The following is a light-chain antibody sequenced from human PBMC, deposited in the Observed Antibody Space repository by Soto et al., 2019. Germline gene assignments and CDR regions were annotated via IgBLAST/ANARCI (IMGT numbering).Light chain of an antibody. CDR2: EGS. Sequence: QSVLTQPASVSGSPGQSITISCTGTSSDIENYNLVSWYQQHPGKAPKLMIYEGSKRPSGVSNRFSGSKSGNTASLTISGLQAEDEADYYCCSYAGSSTLIFGGGTKLTVL. V-gene: IGLV2-23*01. J-gene: IGLJ2*01. CDR3: CSYAGSSTLI. CDR1: SSDIENYNL.